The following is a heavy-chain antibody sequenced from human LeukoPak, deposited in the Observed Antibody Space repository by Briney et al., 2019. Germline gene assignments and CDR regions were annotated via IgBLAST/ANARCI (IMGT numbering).Heavy chain of an antibody. J-gene: IGHJ5*02. Sequence: GGSLRLSCAASGFTFSSYWMSWVRQAPGKGLEWVANIKQDGSEKYYVDSVKGRFTISRDNAKNSLYLQMNSLRAEDTAVYYCARDLYYYGSGSYCSADPWFDPWGQGTLVTVSS. V-gene: IGHV3-7*03. CDR2: IKQDGSEK. D-gene: IGHD3-10*01. CDR1: GFTFSSYW. CDR3: ARDLYYYGSGSYCSADPWFDP.